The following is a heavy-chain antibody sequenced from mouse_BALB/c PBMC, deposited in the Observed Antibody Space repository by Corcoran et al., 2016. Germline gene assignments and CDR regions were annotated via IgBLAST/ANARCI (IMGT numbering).Heavy chain of an antibody. Sequence: QVQLQQSGPELVKPGASVKMSCKASGYTFTDYVIGWVKQRTGQGLEWIGEIYPGSGSTYYNEKFKGKATLTADKSSNTAYMQLSSLTSEDSAVYVCASRYYFDYWGQGTTLTVSS. CDR1: GYTFTDYV. CDR2: IYPGSGST. CDR3: ASRYYFDY. J-gene: IGHJ2*01. V-gene: IGHV1-81*01.